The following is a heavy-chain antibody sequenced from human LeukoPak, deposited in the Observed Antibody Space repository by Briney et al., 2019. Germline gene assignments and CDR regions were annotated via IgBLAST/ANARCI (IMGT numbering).Heavy chain of an antibody. CDR1: GFTFNNYA. CDR3: ARTHPTGYFDY. CDR2: IHDGGST. V-gene: IGHV3-53*01. D-gene: IGHD1-14*01. J-gene: IGHJ4*02. Sequence: GGSLRLSCAASGFTFNNYAMSWVRQAPGKGLEWVSVIHDGGSTYYADSVKGRFTISRDNSKNTVYLQMNSLRAGDTAVYYCARTHPTGYFDYWGQGTLVTVSS.